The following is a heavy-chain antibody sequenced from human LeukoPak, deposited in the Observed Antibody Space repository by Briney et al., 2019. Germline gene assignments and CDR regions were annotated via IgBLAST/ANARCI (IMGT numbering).Heavy chain of an antibody. CDR2: ISYDGSNK. CDR3: AKEAPRTYGMDV. J-gene: IGHJ6*02. Sequence: GGSLRLSCAASGFTFSSYGMHWVRQAPGKGLEWVAVISYDGSNKYYADSVRGRFTISRDNSKNTLYLQMNSLRAEDTAVYYCAKEAPRTYGMDVWGQGTTVTVSS. CDR1: GFTFSSYG. V-gene: IGHV3-30*18.